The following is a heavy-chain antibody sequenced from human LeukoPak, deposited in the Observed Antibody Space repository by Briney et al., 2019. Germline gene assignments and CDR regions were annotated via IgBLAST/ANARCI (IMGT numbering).Heavy chain of an antibody. CDR3: ARSDILTGYYYMDV. D-gene: IGHD3-9*01. CDR2: IIPIFGTA. J-gene: IGHJ6*03. CDR1: GYTFTSYG. V-gene: IGHV1-69*06. Sequence: GASVKVSCKASGYTFTSYGIRWVRQAPGQGLEWMGGIIPIFGTANYAQKFQGRVTITADKSTSTAYMELSSLRSDDTAVYYCARSDILTGYYYMDVWGKGTTVTVSS.